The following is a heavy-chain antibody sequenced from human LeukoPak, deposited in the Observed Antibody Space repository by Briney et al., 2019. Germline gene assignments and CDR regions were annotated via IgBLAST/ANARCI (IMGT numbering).Heavy chain of an antibody. D-gene: IGHD2-15*01. V-gene: IGHV4-61*01. CDR2: IYYSGST. CDR1: GGSISSGSYY. CDR3: ARVRGSAEFHYMDV. J-gene: IGHJ6*03. Sequence: PSETLSLTCAVSGGSISSGSYYWSWIRQPPGKGLEWIGYIYYSGSTNYNPSLKSRVTISVDTSKNQFSLKLSSVTAADTAVYYCARVRGSAEFHYMDVWGKGTTVTVSS.